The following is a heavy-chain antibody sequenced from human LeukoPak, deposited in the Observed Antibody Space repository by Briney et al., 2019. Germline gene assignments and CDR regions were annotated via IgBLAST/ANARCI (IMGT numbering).Heavy chain of an antibody. D-gene: IGHD3-16*01. CDR1: XFXFSSYG. J-gene: IGHJ3*02. CDR3: AKWDYAGVTRAFDI. V-gene: IGHV3-30*18. Sequence: ASXFXFSSYGMHWVRQAPGKGLEWLAXISHDGSKKYYADSVNGRFTISRDNSKNTLWLQMNSLRAEDTAVYYCAKWDYAGVTRAFDIWGQGTLVTFSS. CDR2: ISHDGSKK.